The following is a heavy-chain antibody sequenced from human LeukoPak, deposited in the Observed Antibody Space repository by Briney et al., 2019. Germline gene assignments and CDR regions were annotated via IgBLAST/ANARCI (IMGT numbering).Heavy chain of an antibody. CDR3: ARRSVRGALSHRANDAFDI. CDR1: GGSISSSSYY. D-gene: IGHD3-10*02. Sequence: SETLSLTCTVSGGSISSSSYYWGWIRQPPGKGLEWIGSIYYTGSSYYNPSLKSRVTISVDTSKNQFSLKLSSVTAADTAVYYCARRSVRGALSHRANDAFDIWGQGTMVTVSS. V-gene: IGHV4-39*01. J-gene: IGHJ3*02. CDR2: IYYTGSS.